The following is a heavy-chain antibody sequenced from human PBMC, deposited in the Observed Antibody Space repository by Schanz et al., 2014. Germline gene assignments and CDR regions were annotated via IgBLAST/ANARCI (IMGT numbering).Heavy chain of an antibody. V-gene: IGHV3-66*02. CDR2: SHSGGSK. J-gene: IGHJ4*02. CDR3: ASPSGYSDYGTYFDF. D-gene: IGHD5-12*01. CDR1: GFTFSDHY. Sequence: EVQLVESGGGFVQPGGSLRLSCAASGFTFSDHYMDWVRQAPGKGLEWVSSISHSGGSKYYADSVEGRFTISRDNSRNTLYLQMNSLRTEDTAVYYCASPSGYSDYGTYFDFWGQGTLVTVSS.